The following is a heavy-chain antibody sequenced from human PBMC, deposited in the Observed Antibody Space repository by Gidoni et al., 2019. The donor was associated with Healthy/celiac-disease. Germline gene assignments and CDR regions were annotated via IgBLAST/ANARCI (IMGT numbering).Heavy chain of an antibody. V-gene: IGHV6-1*01. CDR3: ARDRGYSGYDWGGNWFDP. D-gene: IGHD5-12*01. CDR2: TYYRSKWYN. CDR1: GDSVSRNSAA. J-gene: IGHJ5*02. Sequence: QVQLQQSGPGLVKPSQTLSLPCSISGDSVSRNSAAWNWIRQSPSRGLEWLGRTYYRSKWYNDYAVSVKSRITTNPDTSKNQFSLQLNSVTPEDTAVYYCARDRGYSGYDWGGNWFDPWGQGTLVTVSS.